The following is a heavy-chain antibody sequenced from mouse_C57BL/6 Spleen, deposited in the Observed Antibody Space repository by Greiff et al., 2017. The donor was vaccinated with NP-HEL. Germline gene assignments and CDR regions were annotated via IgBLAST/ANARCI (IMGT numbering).Heavy chain of an antibody. Sequence: VQLKQSGPELVKPGASVKISCKASGYSFTDYNMNWVKQSNGKSLEWIGVINPNYGSTSYIQKFKGKATLTLDQSSSTAYMQLNSLTSEDSAVYDGVYYGYDDYFDYWGQGTTLTVSS. D-gene: IGHD2-2*01. CDR1: GYSFTDYN. CDR2: INPNYGST. J-gene: IGHJ2*01. V-gene: IGHV1-39*01. CDR3: VYYGYDDYFDY.